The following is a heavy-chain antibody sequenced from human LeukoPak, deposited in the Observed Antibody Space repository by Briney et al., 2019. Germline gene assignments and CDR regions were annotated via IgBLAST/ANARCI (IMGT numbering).Heavy chain of an antibody. CDR1: GFIFSRDS. D-gene: IGHD2-15*01. V-gene: IGHV3-48*01. CDR3: VRDNPRCCGVVPANIDDY. J-gene: IGHJ4*02. Sequence: GGSLRLSCATSGFIFSRDSMNWVRQAPGKGLEWVAYINGGGSPILYADSVRGRFTITRDNAKNSLYLQINSLRAEDTAVYYCVRDNPRCCGVVPANIDDYWGQGTLVTVSS. CDR2: INGGGSPI.